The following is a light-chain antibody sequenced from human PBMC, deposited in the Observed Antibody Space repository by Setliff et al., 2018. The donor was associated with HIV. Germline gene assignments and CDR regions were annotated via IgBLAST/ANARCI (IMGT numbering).Light chain of an antibody. CDR3: CSNTGSNTYV. CDR2: QAT. J-gene: IGLJ1*01. Sequence: QSALAQPASVSGSPGQSITISCTGSSSDIGRYNLVSWYQQHPGKAPKLMIYQATKRPSGVSNRFSGSKSGNTASLTISGLQAEDEADYYCCSNTGSNTYVFGTGTKITV. V-gene: IGLV2-23*01. CDR1: SSDIGRYNL.